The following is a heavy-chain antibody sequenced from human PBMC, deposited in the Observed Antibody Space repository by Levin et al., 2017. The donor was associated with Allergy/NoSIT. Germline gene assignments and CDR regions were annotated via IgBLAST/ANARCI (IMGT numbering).Heavy chain of an antibody. CDR2: TYYRSKWYN. D-gene: IGHD6-19*01. V-gene: IGHV6-1*01. CDR3: ARATSGRTYWYFDL. J-gene: IGHJ2*01. CDR1: GDSVSNISAA. Sequence: SQTLSLTCAISGDSVSNISAAWDWIRQSPSRGLEWLGRTYYRSKWYNDYAVSVESRLTINPDTSKNQFSLQLNSVTPEDTAVYYCARATSGRTYWYFDLWGRGTLVTVSS.